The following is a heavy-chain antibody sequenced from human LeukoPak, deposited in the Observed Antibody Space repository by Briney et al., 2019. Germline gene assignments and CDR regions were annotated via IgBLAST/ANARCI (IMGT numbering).Heavy chain of an antibody. V-gene: IGHV3-9*01. CDR1: GFTFDDYA. D-gene: IGHD3-10*01. Sequence: GRSLRLSCAASGFTFDDYAMHWVRQAPGKGLEWVSGISWNSGSIGYADSVKGRFTISRDNAKNSLYLQMNSLRAEDTALYYCAKGSAAAGYYGTTTSDYWGQGTLVTVSS. J-gene: IGHJ4*02. CDR3: AKGSAAAGYYGTTTSDY. CDR2: ISWNSGSI.